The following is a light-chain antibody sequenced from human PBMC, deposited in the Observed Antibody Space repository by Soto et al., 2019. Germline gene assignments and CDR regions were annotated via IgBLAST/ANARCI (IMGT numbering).Light chain of an antibody. Sequence: EIVLTQSPATLSLSPGERATLSCRASQSVSSYLAWYQQKPGQAPRLLIYDASNRATGIPARFSGSGSGTDFPLTISSLEPEDFAVYYCQQRSDWPPRTFGRGTKVEIK. J-gene: IGKJ1*01. CDR3: QQRSDWPPRT. V-gene: IGKV3-11*01. CDR1: QSVSSY. CDR2: DAS.